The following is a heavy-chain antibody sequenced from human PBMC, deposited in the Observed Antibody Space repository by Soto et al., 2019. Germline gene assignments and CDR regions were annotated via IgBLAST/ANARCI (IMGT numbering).Heavy chain of an antibody. V-gene: IGHV4-39*01. CDR2: IYYSGNT. D-gene: IGHD3-10*01. J-gene: IGHJ5*02. CDR1: GGSISSSSYY. Sequence: QLQLQESGPGLVKPSETLSLTCNVSGGSISSSSYYWGWIRQAPGKGLEWIASIYYSGNTYYNPSITGQVTISVDTSTTQLSLKPTSVTAADTAVYYCAMSLWFGNTPGRFDPWGQGTLVTVSS. CDR3: AMSLWFGNTPGRFDP.